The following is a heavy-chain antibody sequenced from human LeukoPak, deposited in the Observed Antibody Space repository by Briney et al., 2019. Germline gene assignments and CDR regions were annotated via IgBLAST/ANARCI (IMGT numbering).Heavy chain of an antibody. Sequence: PGRSLRLSCAASGFTFSSYAMHWVRQAPGKGLEWVAVISYDGSNKYYADSVKGRFTISGDNSKNTLYLQMNSLRAEDTAVYYCARDPDTAMVYYYYGMDVWGKGTTVTVSS. V-gene: IGHV3-30*04. CDR3: ARDPDTAMVYYYYGMDV. CDR2: ISYDGSNK. CDR1: GFTFSSYA. D-gene: IGHD5-18*01. J-gene: IGHJ6*04.